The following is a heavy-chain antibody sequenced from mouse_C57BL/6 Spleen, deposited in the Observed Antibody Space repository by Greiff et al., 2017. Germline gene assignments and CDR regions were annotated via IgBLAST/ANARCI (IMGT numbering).Heavy chain of an antibody. CDR3: ARQDGYYWYFDV. CDR2: ISNLAYSI. Sequence: EVKLVASGGGLVQPGGSLKLSCAASGFTFSDYGMAWVRQAPRKGPEWVAFISNLAYSIYYADTVTGRFTISRENAKNTLYLEMSSLRSEDTAMYYCARQDGYYWYFDVWGTGTTVTVSA. V-gene: IGHV5-15*01. J-gene: IGHJ1*03. D-gene: IGHD2-3*01. CDR1: GFTFSDYG.